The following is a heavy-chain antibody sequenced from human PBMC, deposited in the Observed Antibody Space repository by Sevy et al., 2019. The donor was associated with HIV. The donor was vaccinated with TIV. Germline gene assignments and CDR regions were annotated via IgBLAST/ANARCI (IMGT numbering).Heavy chain of an antibody. CDR2: IYHSGST. CDR1: GYSIISGYY. J-gene: IGHJ4*02. Sequence: SETLSLTCGVSGYSIISGYYWGWIRQPPGRGLEWIGSIYHSGSTYYNPSLKSRVTISVDTSKNQFSLKLSSVTAADTAVYYYARQVVAFGNPAFEDYWGQGTLVTVSS. V-gene: IGHV4-38-2*01. CDR3: ARQVVAFGNPAFEDY. D-gene: IGHD3-16*01.